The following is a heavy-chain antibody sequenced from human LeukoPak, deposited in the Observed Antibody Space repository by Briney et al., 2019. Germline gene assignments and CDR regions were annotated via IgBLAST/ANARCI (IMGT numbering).Heavy chain of an antibody. CDR3: ARDLDGDYYNWFDP. CDR2: IYYSGST. Sequence: SETLSLTCTVSGGSISSYYWSWIRQPPGKGLEWIGYIYYSGSTNYNPSLKSRVTISVDTSKNQFSLKLSSVTAADTAVYYCARDLDGDYYNWFDPWGQGTLATVSS. J-gene: IGHJ5*02. V-gene: IGHV4-59*01. CDR1: GGSISSYY. D-gene: IGHD4-17*01.